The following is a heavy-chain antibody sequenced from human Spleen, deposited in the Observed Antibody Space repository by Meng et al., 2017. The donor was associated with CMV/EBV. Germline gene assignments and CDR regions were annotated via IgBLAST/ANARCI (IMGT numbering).Heavy chain of an antibody. Sequence: GGSLRLSCAASGFTFSSYRINWVRQAPGKGLEWVASISSTSAYIYYAESVEGRFIISRDNAKSSLYLTMDNLAAEDTAVYYCATGATLDYWGQGTLVTASS. V-gene: IGHV3-21*01. J-gene: IGHJ4*02. CDR3: ATGATLDY. CDR1: GFTFSSYR. D-gene: IGHD3-10*01. CDR2: ISSTSAYI.